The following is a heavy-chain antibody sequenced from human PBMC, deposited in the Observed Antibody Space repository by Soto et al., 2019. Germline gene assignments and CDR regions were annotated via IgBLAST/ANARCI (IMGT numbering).Heavy chain of an antibody. J-gene: IGHJ5*02. CDR2: IWFDGSNK. V-gene: IGHV3-33*01. Sequence: RWSLRLSCAASVFTFSSYGMHWFRQAPCKGLEWVAVIWFDGSNKYYADSVKGRFTISRDNSKNTLYLQMNSLRAEDTAVYYCARVAYSSGWSEWFDPWGQGTLVTVS. CDR1: VFTFSSYG. CDR3: ARVAYSSGWSEWFDP. D-gene: IGHD6-19*01.